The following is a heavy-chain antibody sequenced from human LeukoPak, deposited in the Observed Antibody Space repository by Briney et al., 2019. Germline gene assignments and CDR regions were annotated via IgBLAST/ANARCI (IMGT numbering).Heavy chain of an antibody. CDR3: ARDLSYYDGGP. J-gene: IGHJ5*02. V-gene: IGHV3-7*01. D-gene: IGHD3-10*01. CDR2: VNHDGSEK. Sequence: GGSLRLSCVVSGFTSSGYWMTWVRQAPGKGLEWVANVNHDGSEKHYVDSVKGRLTISRDNAKNSLFLQMNSLRVEDTAVYYCARDLSYYDGGPWGQGTLVTVSS. CDR1: GFTSSGYW.